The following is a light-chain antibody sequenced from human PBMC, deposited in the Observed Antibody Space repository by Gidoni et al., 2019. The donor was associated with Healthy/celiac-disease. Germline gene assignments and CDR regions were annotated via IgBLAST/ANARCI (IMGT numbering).Light chain of an antibody. CDR3: SSYAGRNARRV. V-gene: IGLV2-8*01. CDR1: SRYVGGYNY. Sequence: QSALTQPPSTLGSPGQSVTISCTGTSRYVGGYNYVSWYQQPPGKAPKLMIYEVSKRPSGVPDRFSGYKSGNTASLTVAGLQAEDEADYYCSSYAGRNARRVFGGGTKLTVL. CDR2: EVS. J-gene: IGLJ3*02.